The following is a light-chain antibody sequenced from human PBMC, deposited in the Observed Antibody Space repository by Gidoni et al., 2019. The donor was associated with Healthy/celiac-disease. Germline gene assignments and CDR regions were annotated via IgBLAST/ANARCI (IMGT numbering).Light chain of an antibody. J-gene: IGKJ3*01. Sequence: ELVLTQSPATLSLSPGERATLACRASQSVSSYLAWYQQKPGQATRLLIYDASNRATGIPARLSGSGSGTDFTLTISSLEPEDFAVYYCQQRSNWPPIFTFGPGTKVDIK. V-gene: IGKV3-11*01. CDR2: DAS. CDR3: QQRSNWPPIFT. CDR1: QSVSSY.